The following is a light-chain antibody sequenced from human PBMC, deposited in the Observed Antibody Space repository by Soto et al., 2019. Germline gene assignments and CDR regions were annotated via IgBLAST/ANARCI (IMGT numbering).Light chain of an antibody. CDR2: DVS. V-gene: IGLV2-11*01. CDR3: CSYAGSVYV. Sequence: QSALTQPRSVSGSPGQSVTISYTGTSSDVGGYNYVSWYQQHPGKAPKLMIYDVSKRPSGVPDRFSGSKSGNTASLTISGLQAEDEADYYCCSYAGSVYVFGTGTKLTVL. J-gene: IGLJ1*01. CDR1: SSDVGGYNY.